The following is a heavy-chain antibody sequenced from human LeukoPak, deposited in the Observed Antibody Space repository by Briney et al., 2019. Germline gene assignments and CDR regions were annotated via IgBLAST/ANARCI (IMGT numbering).Heavy chain of an antibody. CDR2: ISSSSSTI. CDR3: ARGVSSGYDYVWRWPPYFDY. V-gene: IGHV3-48*01. J-gene: IGHJ4*02. D-gene: IGHD5-12*01. CDR1: GFTFSSYS. Sequence: PGGSLRLSCAASGFTFSSYSMNLVRQAPGKGLEWVSYISSSSSTIYYADSVKGRFTISRDNSKNTLYLQMNSLRAEDTAVCYCARGVSSGYDYVWRWPPYFDYWGQGTLVTVSS.